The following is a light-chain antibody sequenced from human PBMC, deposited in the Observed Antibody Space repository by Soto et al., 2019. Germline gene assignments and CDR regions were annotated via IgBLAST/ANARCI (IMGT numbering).Light chain of an antibody. J-gene: IGLJ2*01. CDR1: SSDVGGYNY. Sequence: QSALTQPRSVSGSPGQSGTISCTGTSSDVGGYNYVSWYQQHPGKAPKLMIYDVSKRPSGVPDRFSGSKSGNTASLTISGLQAEDEADYYCSSYAGSYTYVFGGGTKVTVL. V-gene: IGLV2-11*01. CDR2: DVS. CDR3: SSYAGSYTYV.